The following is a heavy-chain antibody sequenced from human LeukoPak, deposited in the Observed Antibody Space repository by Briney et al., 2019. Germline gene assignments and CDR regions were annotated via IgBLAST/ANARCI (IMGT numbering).Heavy chain of an antibody. CDR1: GDSLGRYY. Sequence: SETLSLTCNVSGDSLGRYYWSWIRQPPGKTLEWLGHVYFSGVTTYNPSLKSRVTISVDTSKNQFSLKLNSVTAADTAVYYCAREAGVSGSTVDFDYWGQGTLVTVSS. CDR2: VYFSGVT. J-gene: IGHJ4*02. V-gene: IGHV4-59*01. D-gene: IGHD1-7*01. CDR3: AREAGVSGSTVDFDY.